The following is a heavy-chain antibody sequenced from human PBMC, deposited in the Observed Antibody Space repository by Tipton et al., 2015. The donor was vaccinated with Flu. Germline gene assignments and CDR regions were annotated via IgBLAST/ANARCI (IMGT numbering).Heavy chain of an antibody. D-gene: IGHD1-26*01. CDR2: IYSSGAT. Sequence: LRLSCNVSGESISNYYWNWIRQPAGKGLEWIGRIYSSGATNYNPSLKSRVTMSIDTSKNHFSLTLTSVTAAETAVYYCARGIGGDTVYFEYWGQGTLVTVSS. J-gene: IGHJ4*02. CDR3: ARGIGGDTVYFEY. CDR1: GESISNYY. V-gene: IGHV4-4*07.